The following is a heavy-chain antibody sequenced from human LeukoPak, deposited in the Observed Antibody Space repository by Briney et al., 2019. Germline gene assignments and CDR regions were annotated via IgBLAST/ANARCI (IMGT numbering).Heavy chain of an antibody. Sequence: GGSLRLSCAASGISVSNDYMSWVRQAPGKGLEWVSAIYADGYTRDAASVKGRFSISRHNSRNTVYLQMDNLRPEDTAVYYCARDRRGEKDFDVWGPGTMVTVSS. CDR3: ARDRRGEKDFDV. J-gene: IGHJ3*01. CDR2: IYADGYT. V-gene: IGHV3-53*04. CDR1: GISVSNDY.